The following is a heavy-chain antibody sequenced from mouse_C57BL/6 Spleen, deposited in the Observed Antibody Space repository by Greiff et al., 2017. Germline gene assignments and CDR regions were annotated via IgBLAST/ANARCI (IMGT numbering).Heavy chain of an antibody. CDR1: GYAFSSSW. CDR2: IYPGDGDT. J-gene: IGHJ4*01. Sequence: VKLLESGPELVKPGASVKISCKASGYAFSSSWMNWVKQRPGKGLEWIGRIYPGDGDTNYNGKFKGKATLTADKSSSTAYMQLSSLTSEDSAVYFCARTLYYYGSSHAMDYWGQGTSVTVSS. D-gene: IGHD1-1*01. CDR3: ARTLYYYGSSHAMDY. V-gene: IGHV1-82*01.